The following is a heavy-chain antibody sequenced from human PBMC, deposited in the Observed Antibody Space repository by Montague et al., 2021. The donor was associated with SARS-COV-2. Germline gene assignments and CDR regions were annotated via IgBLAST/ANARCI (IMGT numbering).Heavy chain of an antibody. Sequence: SETLSLTCTVSGGSISSSSYYWGWIRQPPGKGLEWIGSIYYSGSTYYNPSLKSRVTISVDTSKNQFSLKLSSVTAADTAVYYCARDGSLRSEMLIGPRHYYYGMDVWGQGTTVTVSS. CDR1: GGSISSSSYY. CDR3: ARDGSLRSEMLIGPRHYYYGMDV. D-gene: IGHD2-21*01. J-gene: IGHJ6*02. V-gene: IGHV4-39*07. CDR2: IYYSGST.